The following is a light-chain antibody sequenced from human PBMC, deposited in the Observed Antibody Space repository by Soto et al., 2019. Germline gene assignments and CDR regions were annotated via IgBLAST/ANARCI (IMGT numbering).Light chain of an antibody. CDR1: QSVSGF. V-gene: IGKV3D-15*01. CDR3: QEYDNWPPIT. Sequence: EIVLTQSPGTLSLSPGERATLSCRASQSVSGFLAWSQQKPGQAPRLLIYGASSRATGIPDRFSGSGSGTEFTLTISSLQSEDFAVYYCQEYDNWPPITFGQGTRLEI. CDR2: GAS. J-gene: IGKJ5*01.